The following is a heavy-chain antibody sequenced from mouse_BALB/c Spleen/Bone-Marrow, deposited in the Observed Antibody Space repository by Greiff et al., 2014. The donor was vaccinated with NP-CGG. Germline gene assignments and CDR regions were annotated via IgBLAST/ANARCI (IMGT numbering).Heavy chain of an antibody. V-gene: IGHV2-9*02. CDR3: ARERENDGYYDIDY. CDR2: IWAVGST. J-gene: IGHJ2*01. Sequence: VMLVESGPGPGAPSQSRSITCTVSGFSLTSYGVHWVRQPPGKGLEWLGVIWAVGSTNYNSALMSRLSISKDNSKSQVFLKMNSLQTDDTAMYYCARERENDGYYDIDYWGQGTTLTVSS. CDR1: GFSLTSYG. D-gene: IGHD2-3*01.